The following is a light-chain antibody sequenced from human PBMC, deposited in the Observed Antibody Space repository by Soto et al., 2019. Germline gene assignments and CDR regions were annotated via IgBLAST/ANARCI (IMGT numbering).Light chain of an antibody. V-gene: IGLV2-14*01. J-gene: IGLJ2*01. CDR2: EVS. Sequence: QSVLTQPASVSGSPGQSITISCTGTSSDGGGYNYVSWYQQHPGKAPKLMIYEVSNRPSGVSNRFSGSKTGNTASLTISGLQAEDEADYYCSSYTSSSTLLFGGGTKVTVL. CDR3: SSYTSSSTLL. CDR1: SSDGGGYNY.